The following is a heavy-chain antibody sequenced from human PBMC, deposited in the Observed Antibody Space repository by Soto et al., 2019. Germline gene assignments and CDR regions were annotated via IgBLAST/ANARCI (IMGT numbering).Heavy chain of an antibody. J-gene: IGHJ6*02. V-gene: IGHV1-24*01. CDR1: GYTLTELS. Sequence: ASVKVSCKVSGYTLTELSMHWVRQAPGKGLEWMGGFDPEDGETIYAQKFQGRVTMTEDTSTDTAYMELSSLRSEDTAVYYCANLQLKPYYYGMDVWGQGTKVTVYS. CDR2: FDPEDGET. CDR3: ANLQLKPYYYGMDV. D-gene: IGHD1-1*01.